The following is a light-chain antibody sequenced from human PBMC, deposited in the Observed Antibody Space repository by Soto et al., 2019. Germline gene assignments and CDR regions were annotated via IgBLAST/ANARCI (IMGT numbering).Light chain of an antibody. V-gene: IGLV2-14*01. CDR1: SSDVGGYSY. CDR2: DVS. CDR3: ASYIISSTYV. J-gene: IGLJ1*01. Sequence: QSALTQPASVAGSPGQSIAISCTGTSSDVGGYSYVSWYQQQPGKAPKLVISDVSNRPSGVSDRFSGSKSGNTASLTISGLQTEDEADDYCASYIISSTYVFGTGTKLTVL.